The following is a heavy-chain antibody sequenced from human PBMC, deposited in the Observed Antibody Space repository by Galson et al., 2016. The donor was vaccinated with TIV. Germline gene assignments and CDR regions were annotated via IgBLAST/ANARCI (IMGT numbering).Heavy chain of an antibody. D-gene: IGHD5-12*01. CDR1: GYSFTNYW. CDR2: IYPGDSGT. V-gene: IGHV5-51*01. Sequence: GAEVKKPGESLKISCKGSGYSFTNYWVGWVRQMPGKGLEWMGSIYPGDSGTRYSPSFQGQVTISADKSINTAYLQWSSLKASDTAICYCARHGWTVATSSPFDLWGQGTLVTVSS. J-gene: IGHJ4*02. CDR3: ARHGWTVATSSPFDL.